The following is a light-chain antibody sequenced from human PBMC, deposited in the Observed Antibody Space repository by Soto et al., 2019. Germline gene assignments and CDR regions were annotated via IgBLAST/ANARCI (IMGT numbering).Light chain of an antibody. CDR2: GAS. Sequence: EIVLTQSPATLSLSPGERATLSCRASQSVSSKLAWYQQKPGQAPRLLIYGASTRATGIPARFSGSGSGTGFTLTITSLQSEDFALYYCQHYDSWPPSTFGQGTRLEI. CDR3: QHYDSWPPST. J-gene: IGKJ5*01. CDR1: QSVSSK. V-gene: IGKV3-15*01.